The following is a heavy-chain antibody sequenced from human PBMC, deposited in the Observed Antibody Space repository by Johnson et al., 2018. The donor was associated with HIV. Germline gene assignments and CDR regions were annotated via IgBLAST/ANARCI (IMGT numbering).Heavy chain of an antibody. V-gene: IGHV3-30-3*01. Sequence: QVQLVESGGGVVQPGRSLRLSCAASRFTFSSYAMHWVRQAPGKGLEWVAVISYDGSNKYYADSVKGRFTISRDNSKNTLYLQMNSLRAEDTAVYYCAREMAATNAWALDVWGQGTMVTVSS. J-gene: IGHJ3*01. CDR3: AREMAATNAWALDV. CDR1: RFTFSSYA. CDR2: ISYDGSNK. D-gene: IGHD5-24*01.